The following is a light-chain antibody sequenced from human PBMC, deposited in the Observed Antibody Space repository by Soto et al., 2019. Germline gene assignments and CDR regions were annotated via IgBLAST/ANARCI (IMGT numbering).Light chain of an antibody. CDR2: GAS. CDR1: RSVSSN. Sequence: EIVMTQSPATLSVSRGERATLSCRASRSVSSNLAWYPQKPGQAPRLLIYGASTRATGIPARFSGSGSGTEFTLTISSLQSEDFAVYYCQQYNNLPPWTFGQGTKVEIK. V-gene: IGKV3-15*01. CDR3: QQYNNLPPWT. J-gene: IGKJ1*01.